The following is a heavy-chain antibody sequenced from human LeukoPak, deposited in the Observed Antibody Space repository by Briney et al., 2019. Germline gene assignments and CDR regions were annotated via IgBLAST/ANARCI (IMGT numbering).Heavy chain of an antibody. CDR3: ARESGAFSPFGF. V-gene: IGHV4-4*02. J-gene: IGHJ4*02. D-gene: IGHD1-26*01. CDR2: VHLSGAS. CDR1: GGSILTTSW. Sequence: SGTLSLTCAVSGGSILTTSWWSWVRQTPGKGLEWIGEVHLSGASNYNPSLKSRVSMSIDESKNQLSLKLTSVTAADTAMYYCARESGAFSPFGFWGQGTLVTVSS.